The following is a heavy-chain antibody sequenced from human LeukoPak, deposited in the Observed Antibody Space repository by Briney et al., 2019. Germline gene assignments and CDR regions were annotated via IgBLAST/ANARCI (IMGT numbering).Heavy chain of an antibody. V-gene: IGHV3-9*01. CDR2: MSWNSGSI. D-gene: IGHD3-22*01. CDR1: GFTFDDYA. J-gene: IGHJ4*02. Sequence: QTGGSLRLSCAASGFTFDDYAMHWVRQAPGKGLEWVSGMSWNSGSIGYADSVKGRFTISRDNAKNSLYLQMNSLRAEDTALYYCAKDITSYYYDSSGSLFDYWGQGTLVTVSS. CDR3: AKDITSYYYDSSGSLFDY.